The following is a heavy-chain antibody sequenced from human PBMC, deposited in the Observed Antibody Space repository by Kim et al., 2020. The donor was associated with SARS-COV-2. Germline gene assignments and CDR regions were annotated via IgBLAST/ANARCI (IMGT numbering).Heavy chain of an antibody. CDR1: GGSVSRSNYY. D-gene: IGHD3-16*01. J-gene: IGHJ3*02. CDR2: IYYLGST. V-gene: IGHV4-39*01. Sequence: SETLSLTCNVSGGSVSRSNYYWGWVRQPPGKGLEWIGSIYYLGSTHYNPSLKSRVTIFIDTSKNQFSLNLSSVTAADTAVYYCASPVPGGRPPSSACDIWGPGTMVTVSS. CDR3: ASPVPGGRPPSSACDI.